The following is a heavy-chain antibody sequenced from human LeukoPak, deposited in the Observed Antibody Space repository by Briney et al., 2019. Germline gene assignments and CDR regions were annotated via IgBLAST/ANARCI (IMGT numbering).Heavy chain of an antibody. Sequence: GGSLRLSCAASGFTFVDYTMHWVRQAPGKGLEWVSLISWDGGSTYYADSVKGRFTISRDNSKNSLYLQMNSLRTEDTALYYCAKAGYSSSFDFDYWGQGTLVTVSS. CDR1: GFTFVDYT. D-gene: IGHD6-6*01. V-gene: IGHV3-43*01. J-gene: IGHJ4*02. CDR2: ISWDGGST. CDR3: AKAGYSSSFDFDY.